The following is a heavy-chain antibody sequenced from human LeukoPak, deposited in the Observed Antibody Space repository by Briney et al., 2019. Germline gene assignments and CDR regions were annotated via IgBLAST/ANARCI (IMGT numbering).Heavy chain of an antibody. J-gene: IGHJ4*02. D-gene: IGHD3-10*01. CDR2: IYYSGST. Sequence: PSETLSLTCTVSGGSISSYYWSWIRQPPGKGLEWIGYIYYSGSTNYNPSLKSRVTISVDTSKNQFSLKLSSVAAADTAVYYCARVKIYGSGSYPSFDYWGQGTLVTVSS. CDR1: GGSISSYY. CDR3: ARVKIYGSGSYPSFDY. V-gene: IGHV4-59*12.